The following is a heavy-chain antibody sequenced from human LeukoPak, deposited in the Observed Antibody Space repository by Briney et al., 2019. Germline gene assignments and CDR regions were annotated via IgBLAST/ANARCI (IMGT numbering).Heavy chain of an antibody. CDR1: GFTFSSYA. J-gene: IGHJ3*02. V-gene: IGHV3-23*01. CDR3: ARLARSGSYLVAFDI. CDR2: ISGSGGST. D-gene: IGHD1-26*01. Sequence: GGSLRLSCAASGFTFSSYAMSWVRQAPGKGLEWVSAISGSGGSTYYADSVKGRFTISRDNAKNSLYLQMNSLRAEDTAVYYCARLARSGSYLVAFDIWGQGTMVTVSS.